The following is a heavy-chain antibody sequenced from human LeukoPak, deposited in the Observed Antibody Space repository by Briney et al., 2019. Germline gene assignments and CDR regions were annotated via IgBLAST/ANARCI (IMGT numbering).Heavy chain of an antibody. D-gene: IGHD2-2*02. Sequence: GGSLRLSCAASGFTFSSYAMHWVRQAPGKGLEWVAVIPYDGSNKYYADSVKGRFTISRDNSKNTLYLQMNSLRAEDTAVYYCARRACSSTSCYTRFDYWGQGTLVTVSS. CDR3: ARRACSSTSCYTRFDY. CDR2: IPYDGSNK. V-gene: IGHV3-30-3*01. J-gene: IGHJ4*02. CDR1: GFTFSSYA.